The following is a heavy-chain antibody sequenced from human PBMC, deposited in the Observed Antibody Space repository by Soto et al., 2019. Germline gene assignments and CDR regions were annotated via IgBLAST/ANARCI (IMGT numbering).Heavy chain of an antibody. Sequence: QVQLVQSGAEVKKPGASVKVSCKTSGYTFTSYHISWVRQAPGQGLEWMGWISAYNTNTNYSQKFQGRVTMTTDTLTSTADMELRSLRSDDTAVYYCARDTPPTDYWGQGTLVTVSS. CDR2: ISAYNTNT. V-gene: IGHV1-18*01. J-gene: IGHJ4*02. CDR3: ARDTPPTDY. CDR1: GYTFTSYH.